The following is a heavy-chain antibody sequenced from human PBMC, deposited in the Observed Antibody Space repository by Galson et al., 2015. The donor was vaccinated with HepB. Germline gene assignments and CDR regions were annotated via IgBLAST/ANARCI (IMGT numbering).Heavy chain of an antibody. J-gene: IGHJ4*02. Sequence: SLRLSCAATGFTFSSYSMNWLRQAPGKGLEWVSFISSNSHYIYYRDSVKGRFTISRDNAKNSVYLQMNSLGVEDTAVYYCARSLVTIFAVFTIPSDYWGQGTLVTVSS. CDR2: ISSNSHYI. D-gene: IGHD3-3*01. CDR3: ARSLVTIFAVFTIPSDY. V-gene: IGHV3-21*01. CDR1: GFTFSSYS.